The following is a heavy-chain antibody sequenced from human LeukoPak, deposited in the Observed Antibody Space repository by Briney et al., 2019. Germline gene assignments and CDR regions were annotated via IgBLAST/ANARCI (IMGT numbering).Heavy chain of an antibody. J-gene: IGHJ6*02. CDR2: IRSKANSYAT. CDR1: GFTFSGSA. D-gene: IGHD1-26*01. V-gene: IGHV3-73*01. Sequence: GGSLKLSCAASGFTFSGSAMHWVRQASGKGLEWVGRIRSKANSYATAYAASVKGRFTISRDGSKNTAYLQMNSLKTEDTAVYYCTTSGSYTTYGMDVWGQGPRSPSP. CDR3: TTSGSYTTYGMDV.